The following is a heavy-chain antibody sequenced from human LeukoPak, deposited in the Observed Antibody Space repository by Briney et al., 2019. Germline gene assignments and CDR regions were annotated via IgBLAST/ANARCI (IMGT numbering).Heavy chain of an antibody. CDR2: IHQHGSKE. CDR1: GFNFRAYW. CDR3: ARVGQNYDFWSGYYKGGFDY. V-gene: IGHV3-7*01. Sequence: GGSLRLSCTTSGFNFRAYWMGWVRQAPGKGLEWVANIHQHGSKENYVDSVKGRFTISRDNAKNSLYLQMNSLRAEDTAVYYCARVGQNYDFWSGYYKGGFDYWGQGTLVTVSS. J-gene: IGHJ4*02. D-gene: IGHD3-3*01.